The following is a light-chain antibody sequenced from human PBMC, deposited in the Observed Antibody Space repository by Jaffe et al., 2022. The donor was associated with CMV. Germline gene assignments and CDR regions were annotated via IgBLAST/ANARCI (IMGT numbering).Light chain of an antibody. CDR2: EVT. Sequence: QSALTQPPSVSGSPGQSVIISCIGTSSDFVNYNRVSWYQQSPGTAPKLIIYEVTNRPSGVPDRFSGSKSGNTASLSISGLQAEDEADYYCSSKIGSTTRVFGGGTKLTVL. CDR3: SSKIGSTTRV. J-gene: IGLJ3*02. CDR1: SSDFVNYNR. V-gene: IGLV2-18*02.